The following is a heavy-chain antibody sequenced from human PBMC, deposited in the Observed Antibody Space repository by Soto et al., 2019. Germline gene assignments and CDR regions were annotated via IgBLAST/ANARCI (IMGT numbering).Heavy chain of an antibody. J-gene: IGHJ4*02. CDR1: GFTFSSYA. V-gene: IGHV3-23*01. D-gene: IGHD3-10*02. CDR2: ISGSGGST. Sequence: GESLKISCAASGFTFSSYAMSWVRQAPGKGLEWVSAISGSGGSTYYADSVKGRFTISRDNSKDTLYLQMNSLRAEDTAVYYCAKTGIFGELLSTYDYWGQGTLVTVSS. CDR3: AKTGIFGELLSTYDY.